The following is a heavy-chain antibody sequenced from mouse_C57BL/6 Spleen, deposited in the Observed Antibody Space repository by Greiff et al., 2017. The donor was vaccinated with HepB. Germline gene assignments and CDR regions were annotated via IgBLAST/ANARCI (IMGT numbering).Heavy chain of an antibody. Sequence: DVKLQESGPGLVKPSQSLSLTCSVTGYSITSGYYWNWIRQFPGNKLEWMGYISYDGSNNYNPSLKNRISITRDTSKNQFFLKLNSVTTEDTATYYCASLSYYGPSDYWGQGTTLTVSS. J-gene: IGHJ2*01. CDR2: ISYDGSN. D-gene: IGHD2-10*01. V-gene: IGHV3-6*01. CDR3: ASLSYYGPSDY. CDR1: GYSITSGYY.